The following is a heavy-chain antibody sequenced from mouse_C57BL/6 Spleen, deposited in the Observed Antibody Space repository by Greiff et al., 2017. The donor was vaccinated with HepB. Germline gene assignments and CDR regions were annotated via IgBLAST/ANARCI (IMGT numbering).Heavy chain of an antibody. J-gene: IGHJ4*01. CDR2: FHRDNDDT. D-gene: IGHD2-2*01. CDR3: ARGGYDDYAMDY. Sequence: VQLQQSGAELVKPGASVKMSCTASGYTFTTYAIEWMRQNPGKSLEWIGNFHRDNDDTKYNEKFKGKATLTVEKYSNTVYMELSRLTSDDSAVYCGARGGYDDYAMDYWGQGTSVTVSS. V-gene: IGHV1-47*01. CDR1: GYTFTTYA.